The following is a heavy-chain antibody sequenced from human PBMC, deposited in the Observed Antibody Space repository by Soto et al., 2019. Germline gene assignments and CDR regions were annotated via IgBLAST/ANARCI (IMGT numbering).Heavy chain of an antibody. D-gene: IGHD2-21*02. V-gene: IGHV3-23*01. CDR3: AKGGGFCGADCYNGGIDY. CDR2: ITGSGNNS. CDR1: GFPSSTYGFSTYA. J-gene: IGHJ4*02. Sequence: PGGSLRLSCMASGFPSSTYGFSTYAMTWVRQAPGKGLEWVSVITGSGNNSYYADSVKGRFTISRDNSRNTLFLQMNALRADDTAAYFCAKGGGFCGADCYNGGIDYWGQGALVTVSS.